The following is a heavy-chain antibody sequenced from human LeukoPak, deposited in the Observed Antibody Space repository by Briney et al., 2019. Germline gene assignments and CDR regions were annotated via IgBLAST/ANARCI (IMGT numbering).Heavy chain of an antibody. CDR2: ISYDGSNK. J-gene: IGHJ4*02. Sequence: PGGSLRLSCAASGFTFSSYAMHWVRQAPGKGLEWVAVISYDGSNKYYADSVKGRFTISRDNSKNTLYLQMNSLRAEDTAVYYCTRSGALPIDYDSSGYPGYWGQGTLVTVSS. CDR3: TRSGALPIDYDSSGYPGY. D-gene: IGHD3-22*01. V-gene: IGHV3-30-3*01. CDR1: GFTFSSYA.